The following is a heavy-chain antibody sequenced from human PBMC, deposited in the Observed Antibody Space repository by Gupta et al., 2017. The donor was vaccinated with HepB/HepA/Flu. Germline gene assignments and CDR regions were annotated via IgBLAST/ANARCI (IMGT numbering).Heavy chain of an antibody. D-gene: IGHD3-3*01. CDR2: ISGSGGST. Sequence: GWVSAISGSGGSTYYADSVKGRFTISRDNSKNTLYQQMNSLRAQDTAVYYCAKPPTIFGVVLIFWGQGTLVTVSS. V-gene: IGHV3-23*01. CDR3: AKPPTIFGVVLIF. J-gene: IGHJ4*02.